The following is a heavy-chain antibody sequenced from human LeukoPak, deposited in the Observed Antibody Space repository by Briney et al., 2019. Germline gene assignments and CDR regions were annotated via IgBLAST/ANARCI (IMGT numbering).Heavy chain of an antibody. V-gene: IGHV4-59*11. CDR3: SRESGAFCPLGY. CDR2: IYYSGST. D-gene: IGHD1-26*01. J-gene: IGHJ4*02. Sequence: SETLSLTCPVSGGSITSHYWSWIRQPPGKGLEWIGYIYYSGSTNSNPSFKNRVTISVDTSKSHFSLKLSSVTAAGTAIYYCSRESGAFCPLGYWGQGTLVIVPS. CDR1: GGSITSHY.